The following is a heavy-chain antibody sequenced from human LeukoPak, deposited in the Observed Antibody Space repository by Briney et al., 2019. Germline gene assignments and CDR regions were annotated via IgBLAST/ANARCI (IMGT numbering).Heavy chain of an antibody. D-gene: IGHD2-2*01. CDR2: ISGHAGNT. Sequence: ASVKVSCKTSGYTFTAYGITWVRQAPGQGLEWMGWISGHAGNTDYSQKFQGRVTLTTDTSTSTAYMELTTLRSDDTAVYYCARSRCSGGTSCYWFFFFDYWGQGTSVIVSS. J-gene: IGHJ4*02. CDR1: GYTFTAYG. CDR3: ARSRCSGGTSCYWFFFFDY. V-gene: IGHV1-18*01.